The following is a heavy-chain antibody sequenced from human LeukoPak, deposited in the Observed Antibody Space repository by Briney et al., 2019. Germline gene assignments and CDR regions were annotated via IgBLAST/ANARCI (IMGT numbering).Heavy chain of an antibody. D-gene: IGHD3/OR15-3a*01. CDR2: MNPNTGNT. J-gene: IGHJ3*02. Sequence: ASVKVSCKAAGYSFTSFHINWVRQAPGQGPEWMGWMNPNTGNTGFAQKFQGRPTITQNSPTSTVYTELNSLTSEDTAVYYCARRGLVAGIYDLVYGFDIWGQGTMVTVSS. V-gene: IGHV1-8*03. CDR3: ARRGLVAGIYDLVYGFDI. CDR1: GYSFTSFH.